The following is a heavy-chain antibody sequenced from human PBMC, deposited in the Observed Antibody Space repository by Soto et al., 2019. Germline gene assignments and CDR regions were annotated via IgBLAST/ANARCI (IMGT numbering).Heavy chain of an antibody. CDR3: AKIPHSSSWYLDAFDI. CDR1: GFTFSSYA. D-gene: IGHD6-13*01. V-gene: IGHV3-23*01. Sequence: EVQLLESGGGLVQPGGSLRLSCAASGFTFSSYAMSWVRQAPGKGLEWVSAISGSGGSTYYADSVKGRFTISRDNSKNTLYLQXNSXRAEDTAVYYCAKIPHSSSWYLDAFDIWGQGTMVTVSS. J-gene: IGHJ3*02. CDR2: ISGSGGST.